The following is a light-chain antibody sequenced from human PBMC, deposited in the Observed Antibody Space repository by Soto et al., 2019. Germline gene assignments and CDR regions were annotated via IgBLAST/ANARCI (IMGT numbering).Light chain of an antibody. J-gene: IGKJ1*01. CDR2: DAS. CDR3: QQYNAYPWT. Sequence: DIQMTQSPSTLSSSVVDRVTITCRASQSISSWLAWYQQNPGKAPKLLMFDASSLDSGVPSRFSGSGSGTEFTLTISSLQPDDFATYYCQQYNAYPWTFGQGTRWIS. CDR1: QSISSW. V-gene: IGKV1-5*01.